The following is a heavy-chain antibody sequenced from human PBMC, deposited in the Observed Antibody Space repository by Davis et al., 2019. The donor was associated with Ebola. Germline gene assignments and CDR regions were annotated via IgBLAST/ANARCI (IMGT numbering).Heavy chain of an antibody. J-gene: IGHJ4*02. D-gene: IGHD3-22*01. CDR2: MNPNSGNT. CDR1: GYTFTSYD. V-gene: IGHV1-8*02. Sequence: ASVKVSCKASGYTFTSYDINWVRQATGQGLEWMGWMNPNSGNTGYAQKFQGRVTMTRDTSTSTVYMELSSLRSEDTAVYYCARAYDSSRLDYWGQGTLVTVSS. CDR3: ARAYDSSRLDY.